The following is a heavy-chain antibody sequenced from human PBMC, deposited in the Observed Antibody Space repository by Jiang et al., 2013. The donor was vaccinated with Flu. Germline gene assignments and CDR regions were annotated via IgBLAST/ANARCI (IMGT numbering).Heavy chain of an antibody. CDR1: LHFTSYG. D-gene: IGHD3-3*01. J-gene: IGHJ4*02. CDR3: ARGRFLEWLLYDY. Sequence: SGAEVKKPGGLSEGLLQGFWLHFTSYGISWVRQAPGQGLEWMGWISAYNGNTNYAQKLQGRVTMTTDTSTSTAYMELRSLRSDDTAVYYCARGRFLEWLLYDYWGQGTLVTVSS. CDR2: ISAYNGNT. V-gene: IGHV1-18*04.